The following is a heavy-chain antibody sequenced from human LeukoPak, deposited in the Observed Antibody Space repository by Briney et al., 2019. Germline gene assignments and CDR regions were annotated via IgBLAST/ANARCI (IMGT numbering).Heavy chain of an antibody. D-gene: IGHD6-13*01. V-gene: IGHV3-7*03. CDR3: ARGGYSSSWYHFDY. Sequence: PGGSLRLSCAASGFTFSRYWMSWVRQVPRKGLEWVANIKQDGSEKYYVDSVKGRFTISKDNSKNTLFLQMNSLRAEDTAVYYCARGGYSSSWYHFDYWGQGTLVTVS. CDR2: IKQDGSEK. J-gene: IGHJ4*02. CDR1: GFTFSRYW.